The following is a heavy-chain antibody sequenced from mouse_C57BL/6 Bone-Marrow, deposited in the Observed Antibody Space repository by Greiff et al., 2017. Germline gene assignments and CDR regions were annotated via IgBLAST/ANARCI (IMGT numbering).Heavy chain of an antibody. CDR3: TTITTVVATDY. D-gene: IGHD1-1*01. J-gene: IGHJ2*01. CDR2: IDPENGDT. Sequence: VQLQQSGAELVRPGASVKLSCTASGFNIKDDYMHWVKQRPEQGLEWIGWIDPENGDTEYASKFQGKATITADTSSNTAYLQISSLTSEDTAVYYCTTITTVVATDYWGQGTTLTVSS. V-gene: IGHV14-4*01. CDR1: GFNIKDDY.